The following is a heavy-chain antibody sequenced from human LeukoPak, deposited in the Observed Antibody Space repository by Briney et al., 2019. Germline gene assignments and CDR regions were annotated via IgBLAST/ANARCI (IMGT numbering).Heavy chain of an antibody. J-gene: IGHJ4*02. V-gene: IGHV4-34*01. CDR1: GGSFSGYY. D-gene: IGHD3-3*01. CDR3: ARSYDFWSGYYGY. Sequence: SETLSLTCAVYGGSFSGYYWSWIRQPPGKGLEWIGSIYYSGSTYYNPSLKSRVTISVDTSKNQFSLKLSSVTAADTAVYYCARSYDFWSGYYGYWGQGTLVTVSS. CDR2: IYYSGST.